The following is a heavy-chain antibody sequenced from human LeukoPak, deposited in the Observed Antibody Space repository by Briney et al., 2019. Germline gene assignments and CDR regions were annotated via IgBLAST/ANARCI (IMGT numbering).Heavy chain of an antibody. Sequence: VASVKVSCKASGGTFSSYAISWVRQAPGQGLEWMGGIIPIFGTANYAQKFQGRVTITADESTSTAYMELSSLRSEDTAVYHCARRRGYSYGYLDYWGQGTLVTVSS. J-gene: IGHJ4*02. V-gene: IGHV1-69*13. D-gene: IGHD5-18*01. CDR1: GGTFSSYA. CDR3: ARRRGYSYGYLDY. CDR2: IIPIFGTA.